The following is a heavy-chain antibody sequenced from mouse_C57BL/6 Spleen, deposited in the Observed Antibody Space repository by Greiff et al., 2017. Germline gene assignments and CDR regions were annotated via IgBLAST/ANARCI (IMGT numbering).Heavy chain of an antibody. CDR3: ARRGDYGYLYYFDY. J-gene: IGHJ2*01. CDR2: INPNNGGT. CDR1: GYTFTDSY. D-gene: IGHD2-2*01. V-gene: IGHV1-26*01. Sequence: VQLQQSGPELVKPGASVKISCKASGYTFTDSYMNWVKQSHGKSLEWIGDINPNNGGTSYNQKFKGKATLTVAKSSSTAYMELRSLTSEDSAVDYCARRGDYGYLYYFDYWGQGTTLTVSS.